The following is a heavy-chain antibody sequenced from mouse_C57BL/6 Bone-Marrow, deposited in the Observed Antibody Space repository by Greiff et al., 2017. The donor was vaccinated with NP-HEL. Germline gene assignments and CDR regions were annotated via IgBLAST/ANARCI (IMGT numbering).Heavy chain of an antibody. D-gene: IGHD1-1*02. CDR3: TRDCWGWGDY. CDR2: IDPSASYT. Sequence: QVQLQQPGAELVMPGASVKLSCKASGYTFTSYWMHWVKQRPGQGLEWIGAIDPSASYTNYNQKFKGKSTLTVDKSSSTAYMQLSSLTSDDSAVYYCTRDCWGWGDYWGQGTSVTVSS. V-gene: IGHV1-69*01. J-gene: IGHJ4*01. CDR1: GYTFTSYW.